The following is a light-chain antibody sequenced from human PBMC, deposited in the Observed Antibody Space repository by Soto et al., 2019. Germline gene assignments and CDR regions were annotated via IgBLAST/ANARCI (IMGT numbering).Light chain of an antibody. CDR3: QQSYYNPT. CDR1: QSVRNY. V-gene: IGKV1-39*01. Sequence: DIQMTQSPSSLSASVGDRVTITCRASQSVRNYLHWYQQKPGKAPNLLIYDASSLQSGVPSRFSGSGSGTDFTLTISSLKHEDFATYYCQQSYYNPTFGQGTKV. CDR2: DAS. J-gene: IGKJ1*01.